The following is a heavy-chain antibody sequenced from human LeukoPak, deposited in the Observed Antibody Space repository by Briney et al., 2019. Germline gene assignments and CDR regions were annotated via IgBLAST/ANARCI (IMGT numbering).Heavy chain of an antibody. J-gene: IGHJ3*02. V-gene: IGHV5-51*01. D-gene: IGHD2-15*01. CDR3: ARGIVVVSATNAFDI. CDR1: GYSFTNYW. Sequence: GESLKISCQGSGYSFTNYWIGWVRQMPGKGLEWMGIIYPHDSDTRYSPSFQGQVTISADKSINTAFLQWNSLKASDTAMYYCARGIVVVSATNAFDIWGPGTMVTVSS. CDR2: IYPHDSDT.